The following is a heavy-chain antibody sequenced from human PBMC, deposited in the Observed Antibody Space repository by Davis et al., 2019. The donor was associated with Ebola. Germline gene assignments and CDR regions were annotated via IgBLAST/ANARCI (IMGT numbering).Heavy chain of an antibody. CDR2: IFYSGSSSYSVST. D-gene: IGHD6-25*01. CDR1: GGSISDYY. CDR3: ARDSSGSPYSGLDV. V-gene: IGHV4-59*12. J-gene: IGHJ6*02. Sequence: SETLSLTCTVSGGSISDYYLSWIRQSPGKGLEWIGNIFYSGSSSYSVSTNYHSSLKSRIFISVDTSKNQFSLKLNSVTAADTAVYYCARDSSGSPYSGLDVWGQGTTVTVSS.